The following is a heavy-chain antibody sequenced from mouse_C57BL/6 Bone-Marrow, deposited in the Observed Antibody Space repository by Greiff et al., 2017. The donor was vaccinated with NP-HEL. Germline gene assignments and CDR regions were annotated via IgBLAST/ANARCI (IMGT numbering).Heavy chain of an antibody. V-gene: IGHV1-59*01. CDR2: IDPSDSYT. J-gene: IGHJ1*03. CDR1: GYTFTSYW. Sequence: QVQLQQSGAELVRPGTSVKLSCTASGYTFTSYWMHWVKQRPGQGLEWIGVIDPSDSYTKYNQKFQGKATLTVDTSSNTAYMQLSSLTSEDSAVYYCARWGLFITTVIATSFWYFDVWGTGTTVTVSS. D-gene: IGHD1-1*01. CDR3: ARWGLFITTVIATSFWYFDV.